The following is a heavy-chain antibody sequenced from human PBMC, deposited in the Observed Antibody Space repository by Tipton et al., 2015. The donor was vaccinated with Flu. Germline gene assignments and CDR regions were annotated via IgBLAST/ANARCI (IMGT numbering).Heavy chain of an antibody. CDR3: AVVRGDEPR. D-gene: IGHD2-15*01. V-gene: IGHV3-23*01. Sequence: SLRLSCAASGFSFSSYAMTWVRQAPGRGLQWLSAIGGSGISAYYADSVRGRFTISRDNSKNTLYLQINSLRVEDTAVYYCAVVRGDEPRWGQGTLVTVSS. J-gene: IGHJ4*02. CDR1: GFSFSSYA. CDR2: IGGSGISA.